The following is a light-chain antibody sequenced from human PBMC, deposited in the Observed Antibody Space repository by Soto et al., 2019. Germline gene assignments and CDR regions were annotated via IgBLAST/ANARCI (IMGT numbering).Light chain of an antibody. CDR3: QQYGSSFT. J-gene: IGKJ3*01. Sequence: EIVLTQSPGTLSLSPGERATLSCRTSQTISSSYLAWLQQIPGQAPRVLIYGASSRAPGIPDRFSGSWSGSDFTLTISRLEPEDVAVYYCQQYGSSFTFGAGTKVDIK. CDR2: GAS. CDR1: QTISSSY. V-gene: IGKV3-20*01.